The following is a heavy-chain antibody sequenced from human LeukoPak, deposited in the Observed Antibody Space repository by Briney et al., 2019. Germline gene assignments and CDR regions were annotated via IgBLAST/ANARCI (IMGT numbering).Heavy chain of an antibody. D-gene: IGHD2-2*01. Sequence: PSETLSLTCTVSGGSISSSSYYWDWIRQPPGNGLEWIGSIYYSGSTYYNPSLKSRVTISVDTSKNQFSLKLSSVTAADTAVYYCAGVPYCSSTSCYDGWFDPWGQGTLVTVSS. CDR1: GGSISSSSYY. CDR3: AGVPYCSSTSCYDGWFDP. V-gene: IGHV4-39*07. CDR2: IYYSGST. J-gene: IGHJ5*02.